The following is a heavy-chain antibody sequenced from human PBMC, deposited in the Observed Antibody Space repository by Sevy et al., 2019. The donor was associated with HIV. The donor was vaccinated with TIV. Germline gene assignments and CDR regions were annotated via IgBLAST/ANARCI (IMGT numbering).Heavy chain of an antibody. V-gene: IGHV1-69*04. J-gene: IGHJ4*02. CDR3: ARDREKGYCSSTSCSYYSDY. CDR1: GGTFSSYA. Sequence: ASVKVSCKASGGTFSSYAISWVRQAPGQGLEWMGRIIPILGIANYAQKFQGRVTITADKSTSTAYMELSSLRPEDTAVYYCARDREKGYCSSTSCSYYSDYWGQGTLVTVSS. CDR2: IIPILGIA. D-gene: IGHD2-2*01.